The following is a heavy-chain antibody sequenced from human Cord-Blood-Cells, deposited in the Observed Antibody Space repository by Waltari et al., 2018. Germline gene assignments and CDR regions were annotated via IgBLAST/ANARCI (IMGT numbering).Heavy chain of an antibody. J-gene: IGHJ6*02. D-gene: IGHD1-1*01. CDR2: ISSSSTR. CDR1: GFTFSSYS. V-gene: IGHV3-48*01. Sequence: EVQLVESGGGLVQPGGSLRLSCAASGFTFSSYSMNWVRQAPGKGLEWVSYISSSSTRYDATSWKARFTTARKNAKNARYLKRNSRGAEDTAVYDCAGDLQAKLERRGAAYYYYYGMDVWGQGTTVTVSS. CDR3: AGDLQAKLERRGAAYYYYYGMDV.